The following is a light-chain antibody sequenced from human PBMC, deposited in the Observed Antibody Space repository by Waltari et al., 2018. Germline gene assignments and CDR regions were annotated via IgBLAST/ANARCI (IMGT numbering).Light chain of an antibody. CDR2: KVT. CDR1: SRDVGRYNS. V-gene: IGLV2-8*01. CDR3: ISYAGSNYYV. J-gene: IGLJ1*01. Sequence: QSALTQPPSASGSPGQSVTISCTGTSRDVGRYNSVSWYQQPPGEAPKLMIYKVTKRPSGVPDRFSGSKSGNTASLTVSGLQAEDEADYYCISYAGSNYYVFGTGTKVTVL.